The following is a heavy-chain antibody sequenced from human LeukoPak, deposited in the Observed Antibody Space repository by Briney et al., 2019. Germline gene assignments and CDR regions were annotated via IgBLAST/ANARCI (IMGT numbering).Heavy chain of an antibody. J-gene: IGHJ6*04. CDR1: GFTFSSYG. V-gene: IGHV3-33*01. D-gene: IGHD6-13*01. CDR2: IWYDGSNK. Sequence: PGRSLRLSCAASGFTFSSYGMHWVRQAPGKGLEWVAVIWYDGSNKYYGDSVKGRFTISRDNSKNTLYLQMNSLRAEDTAVYYCAREVAAGLDYYYGMDVWGKGTTVTVSS. CDR3: AREVAAGLDYYYGMDV.